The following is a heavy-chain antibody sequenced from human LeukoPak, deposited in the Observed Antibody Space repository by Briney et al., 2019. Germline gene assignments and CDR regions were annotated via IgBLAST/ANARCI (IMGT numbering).Heavy chain of an antibody. CDR1: GYTFTGYY. D-gene: IGHD3-10*01. CDR2: INPNSGGT. CDR3: ARGRALWFGGRYAFDI. J-gene: IGHJ3*02. V-gene: IGHV1-2*02. Sequence: ASVKVSCKVSGYTFTGYYMHWVRQAPGQGLQWMGWINPNSGGTNYAQKFQGRVTMTRDTSISTAYMELSSLRSEDTAVYYCARGRALWFGGRYAFDIWGQGTMVTVSS.